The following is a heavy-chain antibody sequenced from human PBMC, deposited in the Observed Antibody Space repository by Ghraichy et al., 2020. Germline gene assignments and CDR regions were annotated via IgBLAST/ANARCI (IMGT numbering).Heavy chain of an antibody. CDR1: GGSVSSGSYY. V-gene: IGHV4-61*01. Sequence: SQTLSLTCTVSGGSVSSGSYYWSWIRQPPGKGLEWIGYIYYSGSTNYNPSLKSRVTISVDTSKNQFSLKLSSVTAADTAVYYCAREGVDGYNPNIDYWGQGTLVTVSS. D-gene: IGHD5-24*01. CDR2: IYYSGST. CDR3: AREGVDGYNPNIDY. J-gene: IGHJ4*02.